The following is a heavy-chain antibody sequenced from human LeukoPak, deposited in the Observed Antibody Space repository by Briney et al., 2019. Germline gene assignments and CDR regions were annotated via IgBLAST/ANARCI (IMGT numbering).Heavy chain of an antibody. J-gene: IGHJ4*02. CDR1: GYTFTSYA. CDR3: ARNSRVASTSGLNY. V-gene: IGHV1-18*01. D-gene: IGHD4-23*01. CDR2: INTYNADA. Sequence: ASVKVSCKASGYTFTSYAISWVRQAPGQGLEWLGWINTYNADAKYPQKLQGRVTLTTDTSTSTAFMELSSLRSDDTAFYYCARNSRVASTSGLNYWGQGTLVTVSS.